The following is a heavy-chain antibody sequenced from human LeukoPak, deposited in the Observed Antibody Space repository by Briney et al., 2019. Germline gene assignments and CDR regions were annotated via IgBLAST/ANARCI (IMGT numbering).Heavy chain of an antibody. V-gene: IGHV3-23*01. J-gene: IGHJ4*02. D-gene: IGHD3-10*01. CDR1: GFTFSSYG. CDR2: IGGRDGST. Sequence: GGSLRLSCAASGFTFSSYGMSWVRQAPGKGLERVSAIGGRDGSTYYADSVKGRFTISRDNSKNTLYVQMNSLRAEDTAVYYCAKGHYYGSGSLDYWGQGTLVTVSS. CDR3: AKGHYYGSGSLDY.